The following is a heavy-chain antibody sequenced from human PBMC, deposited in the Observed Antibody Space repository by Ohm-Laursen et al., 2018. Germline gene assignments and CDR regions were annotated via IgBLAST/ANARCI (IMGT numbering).Heavy chain of an antibody. V-gene: IGHV4-59*01. D-gene: IGHD4-17*01. Sequence: GTLSLTCTVSGGSISSYYWSWIRQPPGKGLEWIGYIYYSGSTNYNPSLKSRVTISVDTSVNQFSLRLSSVTAADTAVYYCARVPNDYGDYYFDYWGQGTLVTVSS. CDR3: ARVPNDYGDYYFDY. CDR2: IYYSGST. J-gene: IGHJ4*02. CDR1: GGSISSYY.